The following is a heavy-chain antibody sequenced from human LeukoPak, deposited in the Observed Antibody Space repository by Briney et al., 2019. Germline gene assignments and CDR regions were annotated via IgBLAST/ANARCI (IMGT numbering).Heavy chain of an antibody. J-gene: IGHJ2*01. CDR1: GFTFSSYA. V-gene: IGHV3-23*01. CDR3: AKGGRVVPAAMWGYFDL. CDR2: ISGSGGST. D-gene: IGHD2-2*01. Sequence: GGSLRLSCAASGFTFSSYAMSWVRQAPGKGLEWVSAISGSGGSTYYADSVKGRFTISRDNSKNTLYLQMNSLRAEDTAVYYCAKGGRVVPAAMWGYFDLWGRGTLVTVSS.